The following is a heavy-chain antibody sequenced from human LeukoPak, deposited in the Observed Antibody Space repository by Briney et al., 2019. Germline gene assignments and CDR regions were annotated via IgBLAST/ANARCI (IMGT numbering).Heavy chain of an antibody. V-gene: IGHV3-30-3*01. D-gene: IGHD3-22*01. CDR3: ARPPSLVVVIWYFQH. CDR1: GFTFSSYA. CDR2: TSYDGSNK. Sequence: GGSLRLSCAASGFTFSSYAMHWVRQAPGKGLEWVAVTSYDGSNKYYADSVKGRFTISRDNSKNTLYLQMNSLRAEDTAVYYCARPPSLVVVIWYFQHWGQGTLVTVSS. J-gene: IGHJ1*01.